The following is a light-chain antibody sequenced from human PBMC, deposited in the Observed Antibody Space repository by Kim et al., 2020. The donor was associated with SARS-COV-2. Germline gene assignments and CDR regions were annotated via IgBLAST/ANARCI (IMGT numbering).Light chain of an antibody. Sequence: PGKTARITCGGNNIGRKSVHWYQQKPGQAPVLFIYYDSDRPSGIPERFSGSNSGNTATLTISRVEAGDEADYYCQVWDSSSDHLYVFGTGTKVTVL. CDR3: QVWDSSSDHLYV. V-gene: IGLV3-21*04. CDR1: NIGRKS. CDR2: YDS. J-gene: IGLJ1*01.